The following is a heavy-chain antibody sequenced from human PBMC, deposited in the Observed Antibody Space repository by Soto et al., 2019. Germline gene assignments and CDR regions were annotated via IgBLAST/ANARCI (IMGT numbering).Heavy chain of an antibody. J-gene: IGHJ6*02. CDR1: GDSVRSSNW. V-gene: IGHV4-4*02. Sequence: SETLSLTXAVSGDSVRSSNWWTWVRQSPGKGLEWIGEIYHLGGTNYNPSLKSRVTISVDMAKNQVSLKLSSVTAADTAVYYCATMKKPRGYYYGLNVWGQGTTVTVSS. CDR2: IYHLGGT. CDR3: ATMKKPRGYYYGLNV.